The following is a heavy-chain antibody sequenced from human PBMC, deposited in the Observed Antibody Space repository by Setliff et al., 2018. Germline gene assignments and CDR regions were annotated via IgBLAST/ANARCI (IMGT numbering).Heavy chain of an antibody. D-gene: IGHD1-1*01. J-gene: IGHJ6*03. Sequence: PGGSLRFSCAASGFSFSSYAMTWVRQAPGKGLEWVSAISAGGGSTYSADSVKGRFTISRDNSKNTLYLQMNSLRAEDTAVYYCAKTRGSNWNFFYYMDVWGKGTTVTVSS. CDR3: AKTRGSNWNFFYYMDV. CDR2: ISAGGGST. V-gene: IGHV3-23*01. CDR1: GFSFSSYA.